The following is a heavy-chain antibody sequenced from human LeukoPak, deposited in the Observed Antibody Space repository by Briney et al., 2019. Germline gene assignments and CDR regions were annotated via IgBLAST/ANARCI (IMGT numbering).Heavy chain of an antibody. J-gene: IGHJ4*02. D-gene: IGHD6-13*01. CDR1: AFTFKSYG. Sequence: PGGSLRLSCAASAFTFKSYGMHWVRQAPGKGLEWVAVIWYDGSNKYYADSVKGRFTISRDNSKNTLYLQMNSLRAEDTAVYYCAKDRKYSSSYIDYWGQGTLVTVSS. CDR3: AKDRKYSSSYIDY. V-gene: IGHV3-33*06. CDR2: IWYDGSNK.